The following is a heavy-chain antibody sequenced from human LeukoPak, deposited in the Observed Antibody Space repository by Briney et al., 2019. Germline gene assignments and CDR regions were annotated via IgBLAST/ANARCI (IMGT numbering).Heavy chain of an antibody. Sequence: GGSLRLSCAASGFTFSSYAMSWVRQAPGKGLEWVAFIRNDGSTKYYADSVKGRFTISRDNSKNTLNLKMDSLRAEDTAVYYCAKDGVGRNYAAFEIWGQGTMVTVSS. CDR2: IRNDGSTK. J-gene: IGHJ3*02. CDR1: GFTFSSYA. CDR3: AKDGVGRNYAAFEI. D-gene: IGHD3-3*01. V-gene: IGHV3-30*02.